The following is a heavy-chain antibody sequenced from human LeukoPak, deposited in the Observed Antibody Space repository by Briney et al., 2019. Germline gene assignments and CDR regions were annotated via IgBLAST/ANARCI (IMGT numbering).Heavy chain of an antibody. CDR1: GFTFSNAW. J-gene: IGHJ4*02. D-gene: IGHD3-3*01. CDR2: IKSKTDGGAT. V-gene: IGHV3-15*01. CDR3: TTDPSITIFGVVANFDY. Sequence: KTGGSLRLSCAASGFTFSNAWMSWVRQAPGKGLEWVGRIKSKTDGGATDYAAPVKGRFTISRDDSKNTLYLQMNSLKTEDTAVYYCTTDPSITIFGVVANFDYWGQGTLVTVSS.